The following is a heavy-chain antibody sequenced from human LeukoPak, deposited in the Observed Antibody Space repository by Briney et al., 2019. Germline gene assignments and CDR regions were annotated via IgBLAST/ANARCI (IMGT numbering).Heavy chain of an antibody. Sequence: PGRSLRLSCAASGFPFSDYSMNWVRQAPGKGLEWVSYISASSSTKYYADSVKGRFTISRDNAKNSLFLQMNSLRDEDTALYYCARDYYRGTWRGYGMDVWGQGTTVTVSS. J-gene: IGHJ6*02. CDR1: GFPFSDYS. V-gene: IGHV3-48*02. CDR2: ISASSSTK. D-gene: IGHD3-10*01. CDR3: ARDYYRGTWRGYGMDV.